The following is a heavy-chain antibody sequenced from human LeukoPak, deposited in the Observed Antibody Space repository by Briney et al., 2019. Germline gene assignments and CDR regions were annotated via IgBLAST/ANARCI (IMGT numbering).Heavy chain of an antibody. Sequence: PSETLSLTSTVSGGSISGYYWSWIRQPPGKGLEWIGYISYSGSTNYNPSLKSRVTISVDTSKNQFSLKLSSVTAADTAVYYCARLGYCSGGSCYYFDYWGQGTLVTVSS. CDR1: GGSISGYY. CDR3: ARLGYCSGGSCYYFDY. V-gene: IGHV4-59*01. D-gene: IGHD2-15*01. CDR2: ISYSGST. J-gene: IGHJ4*02.